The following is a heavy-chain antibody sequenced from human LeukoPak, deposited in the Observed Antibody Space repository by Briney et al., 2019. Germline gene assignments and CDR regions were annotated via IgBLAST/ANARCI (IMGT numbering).Heavy chain of an antibody. D-gene: IGHD5-24*01. CDR3: ARNYRDVYDFDAFDV. Sequence: PGGSLRLSCTTSGFTFINYGMSWVRQAPGKGLEWVSSFTGRRGTTYYADSVKGRFTISRDNSKNTLSLQMNRLRGEDTAIYYCARNYRDVYDFDAFDVRGQGTMVTVSS. V-gene: IGHV3-23*01. J-gene: IGHJ3*01. CDR1: GFTFINYG. CDR2: FTGRRGTT.